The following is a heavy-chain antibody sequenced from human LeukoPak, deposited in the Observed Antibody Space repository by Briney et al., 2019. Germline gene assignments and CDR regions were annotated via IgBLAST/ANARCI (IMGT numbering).Heavy chain of an antibody. V-gene: IGHV3-74*01. D-gene: IGHD6-19*01. CDR2: IHSDGSSI. CDR3: ARGIEVAGTLSWFDP. Sequence: GGSLRLSCAGSGFTFSVYWMHWVRRAPGRGLVWVARIHSDGSSITYADSVKGRFTVSRDNAKNTLYLQMNNLRVEDTALYYCARGIEVAGTLSWFDPWGQGTLVTVSS. CDR1: GFTFSVYW. J-gene: IGHJ5*02.